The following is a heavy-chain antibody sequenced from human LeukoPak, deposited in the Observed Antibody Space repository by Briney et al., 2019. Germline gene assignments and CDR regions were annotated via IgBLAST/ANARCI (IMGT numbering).Heavy chain of an antibody. D-gene: IGHD3-16*01. CDR2: IKEDGSEK. CDR3: ARALGSVSCH. J-gene: IGHJ4*02. CDR1: GFTFSSYW. Sequence: GGSLRLSCAASGFTFSSYWMHWVRQAPGKGLEWVANIKEDGSEKYYVDSVKGRFTISRDDTKNSLYLQMNSLGAEDTAVYYCARALGSVSCHWGQGTLVTVSS. V-gene: IGHV3-7*01.